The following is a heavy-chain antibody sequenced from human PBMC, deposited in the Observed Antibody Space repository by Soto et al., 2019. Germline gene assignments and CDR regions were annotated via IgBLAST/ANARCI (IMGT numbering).Heavy chain of an antibody. D-gene: IGHD3-3*01. CDR1: GFTFSDYY. CDR2: ISSSGSTI. CDR3: SRDFAYYDFWSGYYARSKYYGMDV. Sequence: PGGSMRLSCAASGFTFSDYYMSWIRQAPGKGLEWVSYISSSGSTIYYADFVKGRFTISRDNAKNSLYLQMNSLRAEDTAVYYCSRDFAYYDFWSGYYARSKYYGMDVWGQGTTVTVSS. J-gene: IGHJ6*02. V-gene: IGHV3-11*01.